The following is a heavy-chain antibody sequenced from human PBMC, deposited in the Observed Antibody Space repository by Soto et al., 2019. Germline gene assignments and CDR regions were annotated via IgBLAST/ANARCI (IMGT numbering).Heavy chain of an antibody. CDR3: ARGGHYDSSGHFDY. Sequence: SETLSLTCSFSGDSVTSHYLTWIRQSPEKGLEWIGYMHYTGISHYNPSLKSRLTISVDTSKNQFSLKLTSVTAADTAVYYCARGGHYDSSGHFDYWGQGTLVTVSS. CDR1: GDSVTSHY. CDR2: MHYTGIS. D-gene: IGHD3-22*01. V-gene: IGHV4-59*02. J-gene: IGHJ4*02.